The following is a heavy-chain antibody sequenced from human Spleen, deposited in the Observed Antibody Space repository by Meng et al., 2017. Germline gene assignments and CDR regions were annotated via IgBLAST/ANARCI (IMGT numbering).Heavy chain of an antibody. CDR2: INPKSGDT. D-gene: IGHD6-25*01. J-gene: IGHJ4*02. CDR1: GYNFPDYY. V-gene: IGHV1-2*06. CDR3: ARDEDISAAGKLFGDY. Sequence: ASVKVSCKPSGYNFPDYYIHWVRRAPGQGLEWMGRINPKSGDTHYAQKFQDRVTMTGDTSISKAYMELSGLRSDDTAMYYCARDEDISAAGKLFGDYWGQGTLVTVSS.